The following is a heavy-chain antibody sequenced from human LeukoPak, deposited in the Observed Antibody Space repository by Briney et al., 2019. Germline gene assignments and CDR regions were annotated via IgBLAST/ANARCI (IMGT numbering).Heavy chain of an antibody. J-gene: IGHJ3*02. V-gene: IGHV3-23*01. Sequence: GGSLRLSCAASGFTFSSYAMSWVRQAPGKGLEWVSAISGSGGSTYYADSVKGRFTISRDNSKNALHLQMNSLRAEDTAVYYCAKDNYDFWSGVLNAFDIWGQGTMVTVSS. CDR3: AKDNYDFWSGVLNAFDI. D-gene: IGHD3-3*01. CDR1: GFTFSSYA. CDR2: ISGSGGST.